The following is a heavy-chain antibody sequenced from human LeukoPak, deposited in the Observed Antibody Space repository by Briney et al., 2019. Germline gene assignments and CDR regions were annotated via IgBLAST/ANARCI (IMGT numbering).Heavy chain of an antibody. CDR3: ASVSYDFWGGYYTGAVWFDP. J-gene: IGHJ5*02. Sequence: ASVKVSCKASGYTFTGYYMHWVRQAPGQGLEWMGWINPNSGGTNYAQKFQGRVTITTDESTSTAYMELSSLRSEDTAVYYCASVSYDFWGGYYTGAVWFDPWGQGTLVTVSS. V-gene: IGHV1-2*02. CDR1: GYTFTGYY. D-gene: IGHD3-3*01. CDR2: INPNSGGT.